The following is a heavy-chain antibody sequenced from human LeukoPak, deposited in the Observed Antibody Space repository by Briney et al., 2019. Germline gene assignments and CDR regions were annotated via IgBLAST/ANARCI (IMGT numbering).Heavy chain of an antibody. D-gene: IGHD1-26*01. J-gene: IGHJ5*02. CDR2: IYTSGST. Sequence: SETLSLTCTVSGGSFSSYYWSWIRQPAGKGLEWIGRIYTSGSTNYNPSLKSRVTMSVDTSKNQFSLKLSSVTAADTAVYYCARELVGATRDNWFDPWGQGTLVTVSS. CDR3: ARELVGATRDNWFDP. V-gene: IGHV4-4*07. CDR1: GGSFSSYY.